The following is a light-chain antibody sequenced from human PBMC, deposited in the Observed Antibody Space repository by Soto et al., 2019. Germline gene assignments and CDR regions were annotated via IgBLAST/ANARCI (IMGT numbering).Light chain of an antibody. CDR3: QQYGSSPSCT. CDR1: QSVSSSY. V-gene: IGKV3-20*01. CDR2: GAS. Sequence: EIVLTQSTGTLSLSPGERATLSCRASQSVSSSYLAWYQQKPGQAPRLLIYGASGRATGIPDRFSGSGSGTDFTLTISRLEPEDFAVYYCQQYGSSPSCTFGPGTKVDIK. J-gene: IGKJ3*01.